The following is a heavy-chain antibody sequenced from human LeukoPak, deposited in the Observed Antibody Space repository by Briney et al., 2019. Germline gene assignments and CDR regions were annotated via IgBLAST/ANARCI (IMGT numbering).Heavy chain of an antibody. CDR2: INAGNGNT. D-gene: IGHD4-17*01. J-gene: IGHJ5*02. V-gene: IGHV1-3*01. Sequence: ASVKVSCKASGYTFTSYAMHWVRQAPGQRLEWMGWINAGNGNTKYSQKFQGRVTITTDESTSAAYMELSSLRSEDTAVYYCARNFYGDYVYWFDPWGQGTLVTVSS. CDR3: ARNFYGDYVYWFDP. CDR1: GYTFTSYA.